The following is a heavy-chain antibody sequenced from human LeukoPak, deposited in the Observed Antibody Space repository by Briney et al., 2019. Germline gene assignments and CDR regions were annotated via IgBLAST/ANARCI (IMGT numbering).Heavy chain of an antibody. CDR1: GYTVSSDY. CDR3: ARDPPRSGFDY. Sequence: GVARRLSYAAYGYTVSSDYISWLRQAPGKGLEWVSVIYSGGSTYYADSVKGRFTISRDNSKNTLYLQMNSLRAEDTAVYYCARDPPRSGFDYWGQGTLVTVSS. V-gene: IGHV3-66*01. J-gene: IGHJ4*02. CDR2: IYSGGST.